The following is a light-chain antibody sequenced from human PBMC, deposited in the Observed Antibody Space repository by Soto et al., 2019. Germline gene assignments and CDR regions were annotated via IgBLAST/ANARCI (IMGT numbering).Light chain of an antibody. V-gene: IGKV3-15*01. CDR3: QQYNTWLWT. CDR1: QSVNAN. Sequence: EVVMTQSPATLSVSPGERATLSCRASQSVNANLAWYQQMPGQAPRLLIHGASNRATGIPARFSGSGFGTEFILTTSSLQSEDVAVYYCQQYNTWLWTFGQGTKVEI. J-gene: IGKJ1*01. CDR2: GAS.